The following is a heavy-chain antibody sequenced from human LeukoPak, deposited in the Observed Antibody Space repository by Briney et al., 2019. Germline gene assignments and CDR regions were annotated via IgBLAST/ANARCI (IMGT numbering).Heavy chain of an antibody. D-gene: IGHD6-13*01. Sequence: GGSLRLSCAASGFTFSSYAMHWVRQAPGKGLEWVAVISDDGSNKYYADSVKGRFTISRDNSKNTLYLQMNSLRTEDTAVYYCAKDASSSLEYWGQGTLVTVSS. CDR3: AKDASSSLEY. CDR1: GFTFSSYA. CDR2: ISDDGSNK. J-gene: IGHJ4*02. V-gene: IGHV3-30*04.